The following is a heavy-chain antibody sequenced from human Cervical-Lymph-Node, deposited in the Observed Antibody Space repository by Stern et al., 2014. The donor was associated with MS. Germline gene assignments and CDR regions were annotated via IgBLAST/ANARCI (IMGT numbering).Heavy chain of an antibody. V-gene: IGHV4-31*01. Sequence: QVQLQESGPGLVKPSQTLSLTCTVSGGSISSGGYYWSWIRQHPGKGLEXIGYIYYSGSTYYNPSLKSLVTISVDTSKNQFSLKLSSVTAADTAAYYCARGSGRDGFGLDYWGQGTLVTVSS. CDR2: IYYSGST. CDR1: GGSISSGGYY. CDR3: ARGSGRDGFGLDY. J-gene: IGHJ4*02. D-gene: IGHD5-24*01.